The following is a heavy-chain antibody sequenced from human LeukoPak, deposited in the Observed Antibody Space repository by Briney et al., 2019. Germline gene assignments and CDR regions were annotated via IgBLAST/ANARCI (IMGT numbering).Heavy chain of an antibody. CDR3: ARDPRIAAPYLNWFDP. CDR2: INPNSGGT. V-gene: IGHV1-2*02. CDR1: GYTFTGYY. Sequence: GASVKVSCKASGYTFTGYYMHWVRQAPGQGLEWMGWINPNSGGTNYAQKFQGRVTMTRDTSISTAYMELSRLRSDDTAMYCCARDPRIAAPYLNWFDPWGQGTLVTVSS. D-gene: IGHD6-13*01. J-gene: IGHJ5*02.